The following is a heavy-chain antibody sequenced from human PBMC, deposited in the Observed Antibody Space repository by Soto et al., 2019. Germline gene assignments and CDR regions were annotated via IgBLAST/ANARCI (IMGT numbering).Heavy chain of an antibody. D-gene: IGHD3-9*01. J-gene: IGHJ4*02. CDR3: ARHGDILSGYSAADN. V-gene: IGHV5-10-1*01. CDR2: IDPSDSYS. CDR1: GYSFTKYW. Sequence: LGASLKISCKASGYSFTKYWITWMRQTPGKGPECMGMIDPSDSYSHYSPSFQGHVTMSVDKSISIAYLQFSSLKAWDTAMYYCARHGDILSGYSAADNWGQGTQVTVSS.